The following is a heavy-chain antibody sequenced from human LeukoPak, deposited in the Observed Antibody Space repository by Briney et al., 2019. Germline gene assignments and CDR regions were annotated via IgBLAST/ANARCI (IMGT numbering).Heavy chain of an antibody. CDR1: GGSISSGGYY. V-gene: IGHV4-31*03. CDR3: ARGGARLYSYGYVFGY. J-gene: IGHJ4*02. Sequence: SETLSLTCTVSGGSISSGGYYWSWIRQHPGKGLEWIGYIYYSGSTYYNPSLKSRVTISVDTSKNQFSLKLSSVTAADTAVYFCARGGARLYSYGYVFGYWGQGTLVTVSS. D-gene: IGHD5-18*01. CDR2: IYYSGST.